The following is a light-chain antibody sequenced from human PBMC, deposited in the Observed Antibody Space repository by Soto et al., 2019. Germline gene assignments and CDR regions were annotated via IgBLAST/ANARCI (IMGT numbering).Light chain of an antibody. CDR3: QQYDDWPLT. Sequence: EVEMTQSPGTLSVSPGGRATLSCRASQSLTTNLAWYQQKPGQAPRLLIHDASTRATGIPARFSGSGSGTEFTLTISSLQSEDFAVYYCQQYDDWPLTFGQGTLLEIK. J-gene: IGKJ5*01. CDR2: DAS. V-gene: IGKV3-15*01. CDR1: QSLTTN.